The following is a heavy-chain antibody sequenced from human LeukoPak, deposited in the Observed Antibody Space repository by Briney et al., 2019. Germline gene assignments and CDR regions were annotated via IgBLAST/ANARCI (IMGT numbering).Heavy chain of an antibody. CDR3: ARGRGYFDY. J-gene: IGHJ4*02. Sequence: SETLSLTCSVSGASISRYYSINRYYWSWIRQSPGKGLEWIGYIYGSGTTNHNPSLKSRVTISVDTSKNQFSLKLSSVTAADTAVYYCARGRGYFDYWGQGTLVTVSS. D-gene: IGHD3-16*01. CDR1: GASISRYYSINRYY. V-gene: IGHV4-61*01. CDR2: IYGSGTT.